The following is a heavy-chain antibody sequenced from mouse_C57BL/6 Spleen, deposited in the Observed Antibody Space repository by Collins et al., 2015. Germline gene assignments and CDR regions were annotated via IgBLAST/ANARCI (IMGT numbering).Heavy chain of an antibody. CDR3: AVYYDYDGGYYYAMDY. J-gene: IGHJ4*01. Sequence: QVQLQQPGAELVKPGASVKMSCKAFGYTFTRYWITWVKQRPGQGLEWIGDIYPGSGSTNYNEKFKNKATLTVDTSSSTAYMQLSSLTSEDSAVYYCAVYYDYDGGYYYAMDYWGQGTLVTVSS. CDR1: GYTFTRYW. D-gene: IGHD2-4*01. V-gene: IGHV1-55*01. CDR2: IYPGSGST.